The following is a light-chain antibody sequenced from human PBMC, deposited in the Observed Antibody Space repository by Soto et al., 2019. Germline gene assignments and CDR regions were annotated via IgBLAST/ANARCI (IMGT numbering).Light chain of an antibody. CDR1: QSVSNS. CDR3: QQRNHLPLT. J-gene: IGKJ1*01. CDR2: DAS. V-gene: IGKV3-11*01. Sequence: IVLTQSPAILSLSPGERVTLSCRASQSVSNSFAWYQQKPGQAPRLLIYDASNRATGIPARFSGSGSGTAFTLTISSLEPEDSAVYKYQQRNHLPLTFGHGTKVEVK.